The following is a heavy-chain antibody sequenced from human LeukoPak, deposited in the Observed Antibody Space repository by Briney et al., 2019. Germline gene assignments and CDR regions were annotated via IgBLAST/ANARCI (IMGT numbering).Heavy chain of an antibody. D-gene: IGHD6-19*01. CDR3: AKDSGYSSGWYGGYYYMDV. Sequence: GGSLRLSCAASGSTFSSYGMSWVRQAPGKGLEWVSAISGSGGSTYYADSVKGRFTISRDNSKNTLYLQMNSLRAEDTAVYYCAKDSGYSSGWYGGYYYMDVWGKGTTVTISS. CDR2: ISGSGGST. CDR1: GSTFSSYG. J-gene: IGHJ6*03. V-gene: IGHV3-23*01.